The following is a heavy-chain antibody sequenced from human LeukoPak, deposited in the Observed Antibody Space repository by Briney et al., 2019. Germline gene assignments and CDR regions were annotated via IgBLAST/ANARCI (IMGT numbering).Heavy chain of an antibody. J-gene: IGHJ5*02. D-gene: IGHD2-2*01. CDR3: ARGRPQYCSSTSCFNWFDP. CDR1: GGSISSYY. CDR2: IYYSGST. V-gene: IGHV4-59*08. Sequence: PSETLSLTCTVSGGSISSYYRSWIRQPPGKGLEWIGYIYYSGSTNYNPSLKSRVTISVDTSKNQFSLKLSSVTAADTAVYYCARGRPQYCSSTSCFNWFDPWGQGTLVTVSS.